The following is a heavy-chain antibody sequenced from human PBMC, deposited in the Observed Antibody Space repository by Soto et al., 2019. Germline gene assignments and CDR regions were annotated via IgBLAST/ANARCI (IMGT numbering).Heavy chain of an antibody. J-gene: IGHJ4*02. Sequence: ASVKVSCKVSGYTLTELSMHWVRQAPGKGLEWMGGFDPEDGETIYAQKFQGRVTMTEDTSTDTAYMELSSLRSEDTAVYYCATDFVVVGASHHLVDYWGQGTLVTV. D-gene: IGHD2-15*01. CDR3: ATDFVVVGASHHLVDY. CDR1: GYTLTELS. V-gene: IGHV1-24*01. CDR2: FDPEDGET.